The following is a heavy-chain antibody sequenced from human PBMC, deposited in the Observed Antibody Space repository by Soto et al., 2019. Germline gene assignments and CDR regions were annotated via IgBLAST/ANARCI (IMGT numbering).Heavy chain of an antibody. CDR1: GYTFTSYG. V-gene: IGHV1-18*01. Sequence: ASVKVSCKASGYTFTSYGISWVRQAPGQWLEWMGWISAYNGNTNYAQKLQGRVTMTTDTSTSTAYMELRSLRSDDTAVYYCARAINDYGDYVTENWFDPWGQGTLVTAPQ. J-gene: IGHJ5*02. D-gene: IGHD4-17*01. CDR2: ISAYNGNT. CDR3: ARAINDYGDYVTENWFDP.